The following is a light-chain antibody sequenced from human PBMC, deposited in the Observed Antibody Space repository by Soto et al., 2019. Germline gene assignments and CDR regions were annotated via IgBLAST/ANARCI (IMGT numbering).Light chain of an antibody. V-gene: IGLV2-8*01. Sequence: QSALTQPPSASGSPGQSVTISCTGTSSDVGGYNYVSWYQQHPGKAPKLMIYEVSQRPSGVPDRFSGSRSGTSASLAITGLQAEDEADYYCQSYDRSLSGSVFGAGTKVTVL. CDR3: QSYDRSLSGSV. CDR1: SSDVGGYNY. CDR2: EVS. J-gene: IGLJ1*01.